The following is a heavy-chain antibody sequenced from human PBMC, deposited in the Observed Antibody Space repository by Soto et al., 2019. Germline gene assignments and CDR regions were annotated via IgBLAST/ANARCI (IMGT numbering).Heavy chain of an antibody. J-gene: IGHJ2*01. Sequence: QVQLVESGGGLVKPGGSLRLSCAASGFTFSDYYMSWIRQAPGKGLEWVSYINSSSSYTNYADSVKGRFTISRDNAKNSLYLQMNSLRAEDTAVYYCARPMAAGGGRRYFDLWGRGTLVTVSS. V-gene: IGHV3-11*05. D-gene: IGHD6-13*01. CDR2: INSSSSYT. CDR3: ARPMAAGGGRRYFDL. CDR1: GFTFSDYY.